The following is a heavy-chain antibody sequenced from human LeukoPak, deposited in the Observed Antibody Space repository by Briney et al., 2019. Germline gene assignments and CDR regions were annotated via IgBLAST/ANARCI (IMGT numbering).Heavy chain of an antibody. Sequence: GRSLRLSCAASGFTFSSYGMHWVRQAPGKGLEWVAVISYDGSNKYYADSVKGRFTISRDNSKNTLYLQMNSLRAEDTAEYYCAKAIVGATTGDYWGQGTLVTVSS. CDR3: AKAIVGATTGDY. V-gene: IGHV3-30*18. D-gene: IGHD1-26*01. J-gene: IGHJ4*02. CDR1: GFTFSSYG. CDR2: ISYDGSNK.